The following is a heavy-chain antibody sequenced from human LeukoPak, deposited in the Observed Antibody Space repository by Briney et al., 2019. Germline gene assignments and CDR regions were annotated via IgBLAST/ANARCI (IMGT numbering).Heavy chain of an antibody. CDR3: AREASGSYFHH. Sequence: GGSLRLSCAASGFIVSNNYMSWVRQAPGKGLEWVSVLHSGGSTYYADSVKGRFAISRDNSKNTVYLQMNRLRAEDTAVYYCAREASGSYFHHWGQGTLVTVSS. CDR1: GFIVSNNY. J-gene: IGHJ1*01. D-gene: IGHD1-26*01. CDR2: LHSGGST. V-gene: IGHV3-53*01.